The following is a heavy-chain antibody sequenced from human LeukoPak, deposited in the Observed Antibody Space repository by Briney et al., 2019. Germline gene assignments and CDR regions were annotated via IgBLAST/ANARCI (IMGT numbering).Heavy chain of an antibody. V-gene: IGHV3-53*01. CDR1: GFTVSSNY. CDR3: ASPANDAFDI. CDR2: IYSGGST. J-gene: IGHJ3*02. Sequence: PGGSLRLSCAASGFTVSSNYMSWVRQAPGKGLEWVSVIYSGGSTYYADSVKGRFTISKDNSKNTLYLQMNSLRAEDTAVYYCASPANDAFDIWGQGTMVTVSS.